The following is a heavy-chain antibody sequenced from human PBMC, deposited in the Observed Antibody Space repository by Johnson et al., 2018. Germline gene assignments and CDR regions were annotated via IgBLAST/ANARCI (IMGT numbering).Heavy chain of an antibody. CDR1: GDSINTFY. CDR2: ISYSGSS. V-gene: IGHV4-59*01. J-gene: IGHJ6*03. CDR3: AGASFDVRSDSYTGGFYYMDV. Sequence: QVQLQESGPGLVKPSETLSLTCTVSGDSINTFYWSWIRQSPGKGLEWIAYISYSGSSTYNPSLKSRVTTSVDTSKNQFFLELSSLTAADTAVYYCAGASFDVRSDSYTGGFYYMDVWAKGTTVTVSS. D-gene: IGHD3-3*01.